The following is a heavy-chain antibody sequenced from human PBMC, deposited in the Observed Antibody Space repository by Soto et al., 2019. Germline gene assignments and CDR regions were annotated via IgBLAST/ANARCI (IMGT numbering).Heavy chain of an antibody. D-gene: IGHD1-26*01. J-gene: IGHJ4*02. Sequence: SETLSLTCAVYGGSFSGYYWSWIRQPPGKGLEWIGEINHSGSTNYNPSLKSRVTISVDTSKNQFSLKLSSVTAADTAVYYCARAPVGATTFDYWGQGTLVTVS. CDR1: GGSFSGYY. CDR3: ARAPVGATTFDY. V-gene: IGHV4-34*01. CDR2: INHSGST.